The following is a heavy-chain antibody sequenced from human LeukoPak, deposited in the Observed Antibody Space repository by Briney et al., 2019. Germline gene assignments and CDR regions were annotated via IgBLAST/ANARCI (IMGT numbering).Heavy chain of an antibody. CDR1: GGSISSSNW. V-gene: IGHV4-4*02. CDR3: ARRLRYYYDSSGYYHNWFDP. D-gene: IGHD3-22*01. J-gene: IGHJ5*02. CDR2: INHSGST. Sequence: SETLSLTCAVSGGSISSSNWWSWVRQPPGKGLEWIGEINHSGSTNYNPSLKSRVTISVDTSKDQFSLKLSSVTAADTAVYYCARRLRYYYDSSGYYHNWFDPWGQGTLVTVSS.